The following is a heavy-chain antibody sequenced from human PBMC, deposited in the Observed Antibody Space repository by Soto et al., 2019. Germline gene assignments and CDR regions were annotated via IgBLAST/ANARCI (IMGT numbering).Heavy chain of an antibody. CDR1: GGTFSSYA. Sequence: QVQLVQSGAEVKKPGSSVKVSCKASGGTFSSYAISWVRQAPGQGLEWMGGIIPIFGTANYAQKFQGRVTITPGDSLRTAYVELSGVRLEDMAVYYWARVVTVVKSFHYWSFDLWGRGTLVTVSS. J-gene: IGHJ2*01. V-gene: IGHV1-69*05. D-gene: IGHD2-15*01. CDR2: IIPIFGTA. CDR3: ARVVTVVKSFHYWSFDL.